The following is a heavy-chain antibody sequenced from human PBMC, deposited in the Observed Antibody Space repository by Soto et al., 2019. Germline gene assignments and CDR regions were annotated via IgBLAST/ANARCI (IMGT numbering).Heavy chain of an antibody. CDR2: IYYSGST. CDR3: ARQVGIAVAGTPYYYYYGMDV. J-gene: IGHJ6*02. V-gene: IGHV4-39*01. Sequence: PSETMDITRTVCGGSINSSSYYWGWIRQPPGKGLEWIGSIYYSGSTYYNPSLKSRVTISVDTSKNQFSLKLSSVTAADTAVYYCARQVGIAVAGTPYYYYYGMDVWGQGTTVTVSS. D-gene: IGHD6-19*01. CDR1: GGSINSSSYY.